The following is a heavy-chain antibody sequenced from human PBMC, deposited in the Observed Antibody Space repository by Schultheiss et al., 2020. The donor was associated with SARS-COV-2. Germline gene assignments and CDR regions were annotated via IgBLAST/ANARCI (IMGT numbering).Heavy chain of an antibody. CDR3: AREDPGVVPAVTTYGMDV. CDR1: GGSISNYY. Sequence: SQTLSLTCSVSGGSISNYYCNWIRQPAGKGLEWIGRIYTSGNTNYNPSLKSRITMSVDTSKNQFSLKLSSVTAADTALYYCAREDPGVVPAVTTYGMDVWGQGTTVTVSS. D-gene: IGHD2-2*01. CDR2: IYTSGNT. V-gene: IGHV4-4*07. J-gene: IGHJ6*02.